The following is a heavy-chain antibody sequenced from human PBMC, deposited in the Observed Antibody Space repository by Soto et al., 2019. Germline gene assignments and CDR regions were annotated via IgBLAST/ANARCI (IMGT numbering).Heavy chain of an antibody. D-gene: IGHD3-3*01. CDR1: GFTFTSSA. J-gene: IGHJ4*02. CDR3: AADPRYYDFRSGYPAGPDY. CDR2: IVVGSGNT. V-gene: IGHV1-58*01. Sequence: SVKVSCKXSGFTFTSSAVQWVRQARGQRLEWIGWIVVGSGNTNYAQKFQERVTITRDMSTSTAYMELSSLRSEDTAVYYCAADPRYYDFRSGYPAGPDYWGQGTLVTVSS.